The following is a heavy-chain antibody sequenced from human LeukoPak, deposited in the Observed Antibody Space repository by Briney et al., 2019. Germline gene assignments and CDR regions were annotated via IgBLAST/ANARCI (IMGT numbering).Heavy chain of an antibody. CDR2: SSSSGSTI. V-gene: IGHV3-11*01. D-gene: IGHD6-19*01. CDR1: GFTLSDYY. CDR3: ARSDSSAHPEVDH. Sequence: GGSLRLSCAASGFTLSDYYMRIRQAPGKGLEWVSYSSSSGSTIYYADSVKGRFAISRDNAKNSLYLQMNSLSAEDTAVYYCARSDSSAHPEVDHWGQGTLVTVSS. J-gene: IGHJ4*02.